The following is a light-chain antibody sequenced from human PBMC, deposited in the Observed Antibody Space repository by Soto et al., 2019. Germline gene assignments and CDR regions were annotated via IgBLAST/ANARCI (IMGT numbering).Light chain of an antibody. CDR3: LQRNTWPLT. J-gene: IGKJ4*01. Sequence: EIVLTQSPATLSLSPGERATLSCRASQSVSRNSAWFQQKPGQAPRLLIYDVSNRAAGIPARFSGSGSGTDFTLTISSLEPEDFAVYYCLQRNTWPLTFGGGTKVDIK. CDR1: QSVSRN. CDR2: DVS. V-gene: IGKV3-11*01.